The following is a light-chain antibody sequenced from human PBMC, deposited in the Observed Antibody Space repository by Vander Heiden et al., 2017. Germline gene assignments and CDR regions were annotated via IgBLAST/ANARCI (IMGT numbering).Light chain of an antibody. CDR1: SANIGSNY. V-gene: IGLV1-47*02. Sequence: QSVLTQPPSASGTPGQGVTISCSGSSANIGSNYVYCYQQLPGTAPKLLIISNNQRPSGVPDRFSGSKSGTSASLAISGLRSEDEADDYCAAWDDSLSGGVFGGGTKLTVL. CDR3: AAWDDSLSGGV. CDR2: SNN. J-gene: IGLJ3*02.